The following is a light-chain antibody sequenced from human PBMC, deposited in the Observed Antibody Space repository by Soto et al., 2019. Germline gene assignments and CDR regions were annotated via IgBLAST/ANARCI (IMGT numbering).Light chain of an antibody. J-gene: IGKJ4*01. Sequence: EIVLTQAPATLSLSPGDRATLSCRARQSLSSYLAWYQQKPGQAPRLLIYDTANRATGIPARFSGSGSGTSLTLTISSLEPEDFPVYYCRQSSHWPGLTFGGGTKVESK. CDR2: DTA. CDR3: RQSSHWPGLT. V-gene: IGKV3-11*01. CDR1: QSLSSY.